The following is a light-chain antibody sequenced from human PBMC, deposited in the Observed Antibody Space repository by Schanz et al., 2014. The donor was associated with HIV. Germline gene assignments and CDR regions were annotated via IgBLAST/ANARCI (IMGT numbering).Light chain of an antibody. Sequence: QSVLTQPPSASGTPGQRVTISCSGTSSNIEVNPVDWYLQLPGTAPKLLIFSDHRRPSGVRNRFSGSKSGTSASLAISGLQSEDEAGYYCQSYDSSLSGYVFGPGTKLTVL. CDR2: SDH. CDR1: SSNIEVNP. J-gene: IGLJ1*01. CDR3: QSYDSSLSGYV. V-gene: IGLV1-44*01.